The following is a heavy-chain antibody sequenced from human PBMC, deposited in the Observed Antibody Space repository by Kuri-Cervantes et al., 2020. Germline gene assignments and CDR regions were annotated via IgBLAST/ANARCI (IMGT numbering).Heavy chain of an antibody. V-gene: IGHV4-34*01. CDR1: GGSFSGYY. CDR2: INHSGST. J-gene: IGHJ4*02. CDR3: ASGGNSY. D-gene: IGHD4-23*01. Sequence: GSLRLSCAVYGGSFSGYYWSWIRQPPGKGLEWIGEINHSGSTNYNPSLKSRVTISVDTSKNQFSLKLSSVTAADTAVYYCASGGNSYWGQGTLVTVSS.